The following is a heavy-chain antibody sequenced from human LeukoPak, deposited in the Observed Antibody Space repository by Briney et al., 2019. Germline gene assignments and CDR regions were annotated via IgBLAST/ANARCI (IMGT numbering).Heavy chain of an antibody. J-gene: IGHJ4*02. CDR1: GFTFSNFW. V-gene: IGHV3-7*01. CDR3: ANGDGFDY. D-gene: IGHD5-24*01. Sequence: GGSLRLSCATSGFTFSNFWMSWVRQAPGKGLEWVANIKQDGSEKYYVDSVKGRFTISRDNAKNSLYLQMNSLRAEDTAVYYCANGDGFDYWGQGTLVTVSS. CDR2: IKQDGSEK.